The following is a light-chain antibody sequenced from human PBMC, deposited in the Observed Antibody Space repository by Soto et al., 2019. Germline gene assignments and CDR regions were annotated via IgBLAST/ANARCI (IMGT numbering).Light chain of an antibody. CDR1: QSVSNN. CDR2: GAS. J-gene: IGKJ5*01. CDR3: QQYNTWPPIT. V-gene: IGKV3-15*01. Sequence: EIVLTQSPGTLSLSPGERATLSCRAIQSVSNNYLAWYQQKPGQAPRLLIYGASTRATGLPARFSGSGSGTDFTLTISSLQSEDFAVYYCQQYNTWPPITFGQGTRLEN.